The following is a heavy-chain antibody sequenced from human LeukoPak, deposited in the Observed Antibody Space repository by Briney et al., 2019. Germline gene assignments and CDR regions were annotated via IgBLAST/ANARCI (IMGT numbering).Heavy chain of an antibody. D-gene: IGHD3-16*01. J-gene: IGHJ4*02. CDR3: AREEGGYFDY. CDR1: GFSFDDYD. CDR2: INWNGGST. V-gene: IGHV3-20*04. Sequence: GGSLRLSCAASGFSFDDYDMSWVRQAPGKGLEWVSGINWNGGSTGYADSVEGRFTISRDNAKNSLYLQMSSLRAEDTALYYCAREEGGYFDYWGQGTLVTVSS.